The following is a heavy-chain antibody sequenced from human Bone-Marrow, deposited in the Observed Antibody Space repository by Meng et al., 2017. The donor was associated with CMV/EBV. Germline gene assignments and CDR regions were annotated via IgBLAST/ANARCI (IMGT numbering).Heavy chain of an antibody. Sequence: GECLKISCAASGFTFSSYAMHWVRQAPGKGLEWVAVISYDGSNKYYADSVKGRFTISRDNSKNTLYLQMNSLRAEDTAVYYCARDNSGHDYWGQGTLVTVSS. CDR1: GFTFSSYA. J-gene: IGHJ4*02. CDR2: ISYDGSNK. CDR3: ARDNSGHDY. D-gene: IGHD6-19*01. V-gene: IGHV3-30-3*01.